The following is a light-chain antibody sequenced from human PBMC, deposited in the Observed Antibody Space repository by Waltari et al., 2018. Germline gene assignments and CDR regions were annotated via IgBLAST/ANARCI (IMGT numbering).Light chain of an antibody. CDR1: QGISSY. CDR2: AAS. J-gene: IGKJ1*01. Sequence: AIRMTQSPSSLSASPADRVTIPCRASQGISSYLAWYQQKPGKAPKLLIYAASTLQSGVPSRFSGSGSGTDFTLTISCLQSEDFATYYCQQYYSYPWTFGQGTKVEIK. V-gene: IGKV1-8*01. CDR3: QQYYSYPWT.